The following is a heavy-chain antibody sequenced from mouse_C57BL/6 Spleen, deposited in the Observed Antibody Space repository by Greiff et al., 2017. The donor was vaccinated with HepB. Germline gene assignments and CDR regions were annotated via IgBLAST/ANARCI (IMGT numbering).Heavy chain of an antibody. J-gene: IGHJ3*01. D-gene: IGHD1-1*01. Sequence: QVQLQQSGAELVKPGASVKISCKASGYAFSSYWMNWVKQRPGKGLEWIGQIYPGDGDINYNGKFKGKATLTADKSSSTAYMQLSSLTSEDSAVYFCARVGDYYGSRIWFAYWGQGTLVTVSA. CDR2: IYPGDGDI. V-gene: IGHV1-80*01. CDR1: GYAFSSYW. CDR3: ARVGDYYGSRIWFAY.